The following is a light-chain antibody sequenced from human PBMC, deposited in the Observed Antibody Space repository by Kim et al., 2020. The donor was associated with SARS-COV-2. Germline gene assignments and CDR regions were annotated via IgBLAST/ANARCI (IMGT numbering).Light chain of an antibody. Sequence: SPGERATLYCRASQSVSSYLAWYQQKPGQAPRLLIYDASNRATGIPARFSGSGSGTDFTLTISSLEPEDFAVYYCQQRSNWPPRTFGQGTKVDIK. V-gene: IGKV3-11*01. CDR3: QQRSNWPPRT. CDR1: QSVSSY. CDR2: DAS. J-gene: IGKJ1*01.